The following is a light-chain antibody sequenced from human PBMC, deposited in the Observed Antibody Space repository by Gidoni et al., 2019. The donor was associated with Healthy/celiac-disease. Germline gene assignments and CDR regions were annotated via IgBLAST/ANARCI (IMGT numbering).Light chain of an antibody. J-gene: IGKJ1*01. CDR3: QQYYSYPWT. CDR2: AAS. Sequence: AIRMTESPSSLSASSVDRVTITFRASQGISSYLAWYQQKPGKAPKLLIYAASTVQSGVPARFSVSGSGTDFTLTISCLQSEDFATYYCQQYYSYPWTFGQGTKVEIK. V-gene: IGKV1-8*01. CDR1: QGISSY.